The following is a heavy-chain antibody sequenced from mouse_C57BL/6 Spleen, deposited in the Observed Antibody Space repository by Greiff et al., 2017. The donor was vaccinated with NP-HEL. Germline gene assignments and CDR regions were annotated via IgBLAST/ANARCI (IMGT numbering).Heavy chain of an antibody. J-gene: IGHJ4*01. Sequence: DVQLQESGPELVKPGASVKISCKASGYSFTGYYMHWVKQSHGNILDWIGYIYPYNGVSSYNQKFKGKATLTVDKSSSTAYMELRSLTSEDSAVYYCARVGKYYYDYALYAMDYWGQGTSVTVSS. CDR3: ARVGKYYYDYALYAMDY. D-gene: IGHD2-4*01. CDR1: GYSFTGYY. CDR2: IYPYNGVS. V-gene: IGHV1-31*01.